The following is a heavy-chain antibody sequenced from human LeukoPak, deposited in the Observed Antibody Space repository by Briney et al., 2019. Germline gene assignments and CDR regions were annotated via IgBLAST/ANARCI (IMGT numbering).Heavy chain of an antibody. V-gene: IGHV1-46*01. CDR1: GYSFTSYN. CDR2: IKPSGTDT. Sequence: ASAKVSCKTSGYSFTSYNLHWVRQAPGQRLEWMGIIKPSGTDTNYAQKFQGRVIMTTDTSTSTVYMELSSLKSEDTAVYYCARVRDGYNDAYDIWGQGTMVIVSS. J-gene: IGHJ3*02. D-gene: IGHD5-24*01. CDR3: ARVRDGYNDAYDI.